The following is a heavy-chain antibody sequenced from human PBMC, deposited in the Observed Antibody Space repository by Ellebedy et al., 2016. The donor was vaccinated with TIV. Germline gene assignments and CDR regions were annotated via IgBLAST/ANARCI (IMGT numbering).Heavy chain of an antibody. CDR2: ISGSGGGT. J-gene: IGHJ6*02. CDR1: GFTFSSYA. D-gene: IGHD3-10*01. Sequence: PGGSLRLSCAASGFTFSSYAMSWVRQAPGKGLEWVSTISGSGGGTYYADSVNGRFTISRDSSKNTVYMQMYSLRAEDTAIYYCAKDGFGSYYGMDVWGQGTTVTVSS. V-gene: IGHV3-23*01. CDR3: AKDGFGSYYGMDV.